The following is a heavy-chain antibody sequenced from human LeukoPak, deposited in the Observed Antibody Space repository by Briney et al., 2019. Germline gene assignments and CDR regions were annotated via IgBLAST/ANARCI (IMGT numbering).Heavy chain of an antibody. J-gene: IGHJ2*01. Sequence: PSQTLSLTCTVSGGSISSGDYYWSWIRQHPGKGLEWIGYIYYSGSTYYTPSLKSRVTISVDTSKNQFSLKLSSVTAADTAVYYCARVDAGTVVTPYWYFDLWGRGTLVTVSS. CDR2: IYYSGST. V-gene: IGHV4-31*03. D-gene: IGHD4-23*01. CDR3: ARVDAGTVVTPYWYFDL. CDR1: GGSISSGDYY.